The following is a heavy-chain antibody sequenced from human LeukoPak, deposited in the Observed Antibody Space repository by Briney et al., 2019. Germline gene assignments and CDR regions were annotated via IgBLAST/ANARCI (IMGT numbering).Heavy chain of an antibody. J-gene: IGHJ4*02. CDR2: ISGSGGST. D-gene: IGHD6-13*01. Sequence: GGSLRLSCAASGFTFSSYAMSWVRQAPGKGLEWVSAISGSGGSTYYADSVKGRFTISRDNSKNTLYLQMNSLRAEDTAVYYCASQTRGSSWYFHFDYWGQGTLVTVSS. V-gene: IGHV3-23*01. CDR3: ASQTRGSSWYFHFDY. CDR1: GFTFSSYA.